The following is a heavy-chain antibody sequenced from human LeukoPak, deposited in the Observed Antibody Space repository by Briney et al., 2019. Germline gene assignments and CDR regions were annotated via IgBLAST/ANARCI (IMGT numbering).Heavy chain of an antibody. Sequence: PGGSLRLSCEASGFSFSSYWMTWVRQPPGKGPEWVANIKQDESERYSVDSVKGRFTISRDNSKNTLYLQMNSLRAEDTAVYYCAKVPSMVRGVDRAPADYWGQGTLVTVSS. J-gene: IGHJ4*02. V-gene: IGHV3-7*01. CDR1: GFSFSSYW. D-gene: IGHD3-10*01. CDR2: IKQDESER. CDR3: AKVPSMVRGVDRAPADY.